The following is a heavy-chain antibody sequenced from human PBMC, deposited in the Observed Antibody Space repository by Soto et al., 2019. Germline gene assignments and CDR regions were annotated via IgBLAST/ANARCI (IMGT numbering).Heavy chain of an antibody. Sequence: GGSLRLSCAASGFTFSSYSMNWVRRAPGKGLEWVSYISSSSSTIYYADSVKGRFTISRDNAKNSLYLQMNSLRDEDTAVYYCARENKGRGYSYGYYHYYGMDVWGQGTTVTVSS. D-gene: IGHD5-18*01. CDR2: ISSSSSTI. V-gene: IGHV3-48*02. CDR1: GFTFSSYS. J-gene: IGHJ6*02. CDR3: ARENKGRGYSYGYYHYYGMDV.